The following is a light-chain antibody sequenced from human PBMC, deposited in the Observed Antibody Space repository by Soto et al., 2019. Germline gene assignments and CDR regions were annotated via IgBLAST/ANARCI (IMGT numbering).Light chain of an antibody. CDR3: QPYNSYPIT. Sequence: DIQMTQSPSTLSASVGDRVTITCRASQSISSWLAWYQQKPGKAPKLLIYDASSLESGVPSRLSGSGSGTEFTLTISSLQPDDFATYYCQPYNSYPITFGQGTRLAIK. CDR2: DAS. J-gene: IGKJ5*01. CDR1: QSISSW. V-gene: IGKV1-5*01.